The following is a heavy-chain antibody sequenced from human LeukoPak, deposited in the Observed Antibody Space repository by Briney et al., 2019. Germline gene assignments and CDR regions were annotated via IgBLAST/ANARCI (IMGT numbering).Heavy chain of an antibody. J-gene: IGHJ5*02. Sequence: PRGVLRLSCAASGFTFSSYEMNWVRQAPGKGLEWVSYISSSGSTIYYADSVKGRFTISRDNAKNSLYLQMNSLRAEDTAVYYCARGTEMATMGSWFDPWGQGTLVTVSS. CDR2: ISSSGSTI. D-gene: IGHD5-24*01. CDR1: GFTFSSYE. CDR3: ARGTEMATMGSWFDP. V-gene: IGHV3-48*03.